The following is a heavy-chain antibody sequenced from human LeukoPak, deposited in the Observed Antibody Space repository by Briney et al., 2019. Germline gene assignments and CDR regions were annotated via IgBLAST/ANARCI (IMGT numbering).Heavy chain of an antibody. V-gene: IGHV4-4*02. Sequence: SETLSLTCGLSGGSNSSTNWWSWVRQPPGQGLEWIGEISLTGETKYNPSLNGRVTMSLDESRNQLSLDLTCVTAADTAIYYCSRESGAFCPFGYWGQGTLVIVPP. CDR3: SRESGAFCPFGY. D-gene: IGHD1-26*01. CDR1: GGSNSSTNW. CDR2: ISLTGET. J-gene: IGHJ4*02.